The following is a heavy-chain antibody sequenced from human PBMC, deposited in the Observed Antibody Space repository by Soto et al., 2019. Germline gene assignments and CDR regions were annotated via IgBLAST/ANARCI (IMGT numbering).Heavy chain of an antibody. J-gene: IGHJ5*02. CDR1: GGSMTDYY. Sequence: PSETLSLTCLVSGGSMTDYYWSWIRQAPGKGLEWIGFVFYSGTTNYNPSLKSRVTLSIDTSKNEFSLTLTSVTAADTAVYYCARRSDYFAPWGQGTLVTVSS. D-gene: IGHD4-17*01. CDR2: VFYSGTT. V-gene: IGHV4-59*01. CDR3: ARRSDYFAP.